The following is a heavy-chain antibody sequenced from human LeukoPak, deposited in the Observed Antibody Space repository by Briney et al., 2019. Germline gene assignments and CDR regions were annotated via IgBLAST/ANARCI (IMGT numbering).Heavy chain of an antibody. V-gene: IGHV3-53*01. CDR1: GFTVSSNF. CDR2: NSGGST. CDR3: TRGGGGSFPHY. D-gene: IGHD2-21*01. J-gene: IGHJ4*02. Sequence: GGSLRLSCAASGFTVSSNFLSWVRQPPGKGLEWVSDNSGGSTYYADSVKGRFTISRDNSKNTLYLQMNSLRAEDTVVYYCTRGGGGSFPHYWGQGTLVTVSS.